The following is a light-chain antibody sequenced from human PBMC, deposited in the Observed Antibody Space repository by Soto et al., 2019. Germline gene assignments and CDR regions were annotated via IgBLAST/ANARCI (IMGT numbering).Light chain of an antibody. CDR1: SSNIGSNF. Sequence: QSVLTQPPSASGTPGQRVIISCSGSSSNIGSNFIYWYRHLPGTAPKLLIYRNNQRPSGVPDRFSGSKSGTSASLAISGLRSEDEADYYCASWDDSLSGWLFGGGTKPTVL. V-gene: IGLV1-47*01. J-gene: IGLJ3*02. CDR2: RNN. CDR3: ASWDDSLSGWL.